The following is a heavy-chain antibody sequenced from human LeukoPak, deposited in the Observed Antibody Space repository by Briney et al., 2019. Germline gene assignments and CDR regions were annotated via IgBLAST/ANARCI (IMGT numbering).Heavy chain of an antibody. CDR2: INPNSGGT. V-gene: IGHV1-2*02. CDR3: ARLIVVAGTWGFDY. D-gene: IGHD6-19*01. Sequence: ASVKLSCKASGYTFTAYYMHWVRQAPGQGLEWMGWINPNSGGTNYTQKFQGRFSMTRDTSISTAYMEVSRLRSDDTAIYYCARLIVVAGTWGFDYWGQGTLVTVSS. CDR1: GYTFTAYY. J-gene: IGHJ4*02.